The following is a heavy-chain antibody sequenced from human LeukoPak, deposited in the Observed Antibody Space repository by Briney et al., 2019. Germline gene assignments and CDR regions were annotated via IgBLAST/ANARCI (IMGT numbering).Heavy chain of an antibody. CDR1: GYTFTSYD. J-gene: IGHJ4*02. CDR3: ARGGIEWELPDY. V-gene: IGHV1-8*03. Sequence: ASVKVSCKASGYTFTSYDINWVRQATGQGLEWMGWMDPNSGNTGYAQKFQGRVTITRNTSISTAYMELSSLRSEDTAAYYCARGGIEWELPDYWGQGTLVTVSS. D-gene: IGHD1-26*01. CDR2: MDPNSGNT.